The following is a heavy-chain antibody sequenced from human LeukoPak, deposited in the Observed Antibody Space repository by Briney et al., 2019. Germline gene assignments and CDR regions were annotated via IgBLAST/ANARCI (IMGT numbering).Heavy chain of an antibody. J-gene: IGHJ4*02. CDR1: GFTFDDYT. V-gene: IGHV3-43*01. Sequence: AGGSLRLSCAASGFTFDDYTMHWVRQAPGKGLEWVSLISWDGGSTYYADSVKGRFTISRDNSKNSLYLQMNSLRTEDTALYYCAKDAKSDFWSGYDYWGQGTLVTVSS. CDR2: ISWDGGST. CDR3: AKDAKSDFWSGYDY. D-gene: IGHD3-3*01.